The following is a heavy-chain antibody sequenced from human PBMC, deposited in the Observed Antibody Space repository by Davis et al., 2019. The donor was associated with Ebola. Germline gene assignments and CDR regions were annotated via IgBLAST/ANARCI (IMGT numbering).Heavy chain of an antibody. V-gene: IGHV3-21*06. CDR2: ISSSTSYI. CDR3: ARVVGFRGYYYYYGMDV. Sequence: PGGSLRLSCAASGFTFTTYTMNWVRQAPGKGLEWVSSISSSTSYIYYADSVKGRFTISRDNAKNSLYLQMNSLRAEDTAVYYCARVVGFRGYYYYYGMDVWGQGTTVTVSS. J-gene: IGHJ6*02. D-gene: IGHD3-10*01. CDR1: GFTFTTYT.